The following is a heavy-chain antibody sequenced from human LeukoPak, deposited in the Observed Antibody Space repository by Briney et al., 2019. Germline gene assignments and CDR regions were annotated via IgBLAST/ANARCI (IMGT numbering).Heavy chain of an antibody. V-gene: IGHV4-39*01. CDR1: GGSTSSTIYY. CDR3: ARQFDY. J-gene: IGHJ4*02. CDR2: INYSGST. Sequence: SETLSLTCTVSGGSTSSTIYYWGWIRQPPGKGLEWIGSINYSGSTYYNPSLKSRVTISVDTSKNHFSLELSSVTAADTAVYHCARQFDYWGQGILVTVSS.